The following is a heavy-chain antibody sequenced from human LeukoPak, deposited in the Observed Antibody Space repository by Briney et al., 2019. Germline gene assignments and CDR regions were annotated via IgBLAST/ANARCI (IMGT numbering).Heavy chain of an antibody. D-gene: IGHD6-6*01. CDR2: INHSGST. CDR1: GGSFSGYY. J-gene: IGHJ4*02. V-gene: IGHV4-34*01. Sequence: PSEALSLTCAVYGGSFSGYYWSWIRQPPGKGLEGIGEINHSGSTNYNPSLTRRLTISVDTSKPQFSLQLSPVSPADTAVYSCARGGRLIAAREFDYWGQGTLVTVSS. CDR3: ARGGRLIAAREFDY.